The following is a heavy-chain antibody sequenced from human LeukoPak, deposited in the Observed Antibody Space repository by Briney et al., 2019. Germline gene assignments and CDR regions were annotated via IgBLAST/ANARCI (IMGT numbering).Heavy chain of an antibody. CDR3: SKGETDTGTLTHVY. Sequence: GGSLRLSCAASGFTFSSYTMSWVRPAPGKGLEWFSAISGSGTTTHYADSVKGRFTVSRDNSKNTVFLQMHSLGAEDTAVYYCSKGETDTGTLTHVYWGPGTLVTVSS. D-gene: IGHD1-7*01. CDR2: ISGSGTTT. CDR1: GFTFSSYT. J-gene: IGHJ4*02. V-gene: IGHV3-23*01.